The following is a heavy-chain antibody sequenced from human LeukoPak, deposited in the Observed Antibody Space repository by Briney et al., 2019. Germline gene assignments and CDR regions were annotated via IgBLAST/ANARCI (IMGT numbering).Heavy chain of an antibody. V-gene: IGHV1-18*01. CDR1: GYTFTSYG. J-gene: IGHJ6*03. D-gene: IGHD3-3*01. CDR2: ISAYNGNT. Sequence: ASVKVSCKASGYTFTSYGISWVRQAPGQGLEWMGWISAYNGNTNYAQKLQGRVTMTTDTSTSTAYMELRSLRSDDTAVYYCARGGVLEWLLSSEYYYYMDVWGKGTTVTVSS. CDR3: ARGGVLEWLLSSEYYYYMDV.